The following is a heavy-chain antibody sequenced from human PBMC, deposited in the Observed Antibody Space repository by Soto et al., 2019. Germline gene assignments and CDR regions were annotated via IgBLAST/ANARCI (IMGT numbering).Heavy chain of an antibody. V-gene: IGHV1-3*05. Sequence: QVQLVQSGAEEKKPGASVKVSCKASGYTFTSYAMHWVRQAPGQRLEWMGWINAGNGNTKYSQKFQGRVTITRDTSASTAYMELSSLRSEDTAVYYCARERFLEWLGIADGMDVWGQGTTVTVSS. CDR2: INAGNGNT. CDR3: ARERFLEWLGIADGMDV. D-gene: IGHD3-3*01. J-gene: IGHJ6*02. CDR1: GYTFTSYA.